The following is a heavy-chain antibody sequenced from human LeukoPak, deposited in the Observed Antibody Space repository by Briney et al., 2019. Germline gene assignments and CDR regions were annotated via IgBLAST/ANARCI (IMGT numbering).Heavy chain of an antibody. CDR1: GNTFIGYW. Sequence: ASVKASCKASGNTFIGYWIHWVRQAPGQGLKWMGAINPRGDATIGAQKFQGRVTTTRDTSTSTVYIELSSLRSEDTAVYYCAREGQQLKHFDYWGQGTLVTVSS. V-gene: IGHV1-46*01. CDR3: AREGQQLKHFDY. CDR2: INPRGDAT. J-gene: IGHJ4*02. D-gene: IGHD1-1*01.